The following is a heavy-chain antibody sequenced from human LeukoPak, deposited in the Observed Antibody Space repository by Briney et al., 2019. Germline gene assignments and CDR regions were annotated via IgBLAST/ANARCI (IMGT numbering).Heavy chain of an antibody. CDR3: ARARRVYGTIDY. V-gene: IGHV4-34*01. Sequence: SETLSLTCAVYGGSFSGYYWSWIRQPPGKGPEWIGEINHSGSTNYNPSLKSRVTISVDTSKNQFSLKLSSVTAADTAVYYCARARRVYGTIDYWGQGTLVTASS. D-gene: IGHD6-13*01. CDR1: GGSFSGYY. CDR2: INHSGST. J-gene: IGHJ4*02.